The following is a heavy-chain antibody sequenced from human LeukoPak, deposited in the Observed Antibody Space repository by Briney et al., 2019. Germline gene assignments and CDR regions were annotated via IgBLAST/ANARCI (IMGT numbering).Heavy chain of an antibody. CDR1: GGSISSYY. V-gene: IGHV4-59*01. J-gene: IGHJ5*02. CDR3: AGGSGYSSSSLWFDP. D-gene: IGHD6-6*01. Sequence: PSGTLSLTCTVSGGSISSYYWSWIRQPPGKGLEWIGYIYYSGSTNYNPSLKSRVTISVDTSKNQFSLKLSSVTAADTAGYYCAGGSGYSSSSLWFDPWGQGTLVTVSS. CDR2: IYYSGST.